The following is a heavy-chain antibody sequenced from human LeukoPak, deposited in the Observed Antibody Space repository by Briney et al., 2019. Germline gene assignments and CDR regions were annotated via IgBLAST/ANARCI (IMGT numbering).Heavy chain of an antibody. CDR1: VGTFSSYA. J-gene: IGHJ4*02. V-gene: IGHV1-69*13. D-gene: IGHD4-11*01. CDR2: SIPIFGTA. CDR3: ARGQLGGYSNYRRHFDY. Sequence: GASVKVSCKASVGTFSSYAICWVRQGPRQGLEWVGGSIPIFGTANYAQKFQGRVTITADESTSTAYMELGSLRSEDTAVYYCARGQLGGYSNYRRHFDYWGQGTLVTVSS.